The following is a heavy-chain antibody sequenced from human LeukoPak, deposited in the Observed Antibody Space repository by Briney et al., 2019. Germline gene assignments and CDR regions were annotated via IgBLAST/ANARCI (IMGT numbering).Heavy chain of an antibody. V-gene: IGHV1-2*02. J-gene: IGHJ4*02. CDR3: ARVYSSGWSALGY. Sequence: GASVKVSCKASGYTFTGYYMHWVRQAPGQGLEWMGWINPNSGGTNYAQKFQGRVTMTRDTSISTAYMELSRLRSDDTAVYYCARVYSSGWSALGYWGQGSQVTVSS. D-gene: IGHD6-19*01. CDR1: GYTFTGYY. CDR2: INPNSGGT.